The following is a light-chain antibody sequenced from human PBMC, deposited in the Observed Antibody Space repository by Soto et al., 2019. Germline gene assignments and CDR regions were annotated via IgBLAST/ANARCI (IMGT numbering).Light chain of an antibody. CDR2: KAS. CDR1: QTISSW. V-gene: IGKV1-5*03. Sequence: DIQMTQSPSTLSSSLGDRVTLTCRASQTISSWLAWYQQKPGKAPKLLIYKASTLKSGVPSRFSGSGSGSEFNFTITGLQPDDFATYFCQQYNTYSTFGQGTRLEIK. CDR3: QQYNTYST. J-gene: IGKJ5*01.